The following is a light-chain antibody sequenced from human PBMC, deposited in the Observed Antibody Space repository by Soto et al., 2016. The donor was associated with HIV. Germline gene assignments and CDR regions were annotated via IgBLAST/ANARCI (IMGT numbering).Light chain of an antibody. CDR3: QAWDSSTVV. CDR2: QNT. V-gene: IGLV3-1*01. Sequence: SYALTQPRSVSVAPGQTASMTCSGERLGIKYVSWYQQRPGQSPVMVIYQNTRRPSGIPERFSGSNSGNTATLTIGGTQAMDEADYYCQAWDSSTVVFGGGTKLTVL. CDR1: RLGIKY. J-gene: IGLJ2*01.